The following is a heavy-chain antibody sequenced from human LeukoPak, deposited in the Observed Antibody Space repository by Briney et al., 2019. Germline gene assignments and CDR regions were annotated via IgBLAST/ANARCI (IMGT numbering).Heavy chain of an antibody. D-gene: IGHD1-26*01. CDR3: SRVGPTGVSFDY. V-gene: IGHV1-18*01. Sequence: ASVKVSCKASGYTFTNYGISWVRQAPGQGLEWMGWISVYNGNSNFAQNLQGRVTMTRDTSTTTAYMELRSLRSDDTAVYYCSRVGPTGVSFDYWGQGSLVTVSS. CDR1: GYTFTNYG. CDR2: ISVYNGNS. J-gene: IGHJ4*02.